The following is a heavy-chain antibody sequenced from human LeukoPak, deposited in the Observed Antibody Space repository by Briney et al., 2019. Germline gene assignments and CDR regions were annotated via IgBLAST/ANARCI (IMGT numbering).Heavy chain of an antibody. J-gene: IGHJ4*02. CDR1: GFTFASYA. CDR2: ISGSSDNT. Sequence: GGSLRLSCAASGFTFASYAMNWVRQAPGKGLEWVSAISGSSDNTYYAGSVKGRFTISRDNSKNTLYLQMNSLRAEDAAVYYCAKLTGSNYYLPVDYWGQGALVTVSS. CDR3: AKLTGSNYYLPVDY. V-gene: IGHV3-23*01. D-gene: IGHD4-11*01.